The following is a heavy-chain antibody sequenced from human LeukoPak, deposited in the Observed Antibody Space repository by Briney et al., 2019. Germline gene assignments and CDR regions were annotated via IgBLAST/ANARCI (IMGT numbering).Heavy chain of an antibody. CDR3: TATLGY. V-gene: IGHV3-15*01. CDR1: GFTFSDAR. CDR2: INRKTDGGTT. Sequence: GGSLRLSCAASGFTFSDARMTWVRQAPGKGLEWVAGINRKTDGGTTDYAAPVKGRFTISRDDSKNTLYLQMNSLKTEDTAVYYCTATLGYWGQGILVTVSS. J-gene: IGHJ4*02.